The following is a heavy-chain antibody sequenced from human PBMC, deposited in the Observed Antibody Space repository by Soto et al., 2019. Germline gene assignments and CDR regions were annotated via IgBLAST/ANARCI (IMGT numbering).Heavy chain of an antibody. D-gene: IGHD6-13*01. Sequence: SETLSLTCTVSGGSISSSSYYWGWIRQPPGKGLEWIGSIYYSGSTYYNPSLKSRVTISVDTSKNQFSLKLSSVTAADTAVYYCVRRARVRPRIAAAGTGGWFDPWGQGTLVTVS. CDR2: IYYSGST. CDR1: GGSISSSSYY. V-gene: IGHV4-39*01. J-gene: IGHJ5*02. CDR3: VRRARVRPRIAAAGTGGWFDP.